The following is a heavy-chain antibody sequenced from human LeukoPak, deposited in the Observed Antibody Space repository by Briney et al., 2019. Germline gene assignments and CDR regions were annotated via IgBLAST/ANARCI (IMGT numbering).Heavy chain of an antibody. CDR1: GYTFTSYD. V-gene: IGHV1-8*01. Sequence: ASVKVSCKASGYTFTSYDIKWVRQATGQGLEWMGWMNPNSGNTGYAQKFQGRVTMTRNTSISTAYMELSSLRSEDTAVYYCARGSITMVRGVIIQYYYYGMDVWGQGTTVTVSS. CDR2: MNPNSGNT. CDR3: ARGSITMVRGVIIQYYYYGMDV. D-gene: IGHD3-10*01. J-gene: IGHJ6*02.